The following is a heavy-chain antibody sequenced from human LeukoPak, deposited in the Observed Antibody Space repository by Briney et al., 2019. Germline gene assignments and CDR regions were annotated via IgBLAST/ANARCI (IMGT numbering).Heavy chain of an antibody. J-gene: IGHJ6*02. D-gene: IGHD3-10*01. CDR1: GDSISSSY. Sequence: SETLSLTCTVSGDSISSSYWCWFRQPPGKGLEWTGYIYYSGSTYYNPSLKSRVTISVDTSKNQFSLKLSSVTAADTAVYYCARDKGSGSYYTYYYYGMDVWGQGTTVTVSS. V-gene: IGHV4-59*06. CDR3: ARDKGSGSYYTYYYYGMDV. CDR2: IYYSGST.